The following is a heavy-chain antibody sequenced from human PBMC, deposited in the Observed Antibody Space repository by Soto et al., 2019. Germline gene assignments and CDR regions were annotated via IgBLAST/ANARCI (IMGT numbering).Heavy chain of an antibody. J-gene: IGHJ3*02. CDR2: IIPILGIA. Sequence: SVKVSCKASGGTFSNYTISWVRQAPGQGLEWMGRIIPILGIANYAQKFQGRVTITADKSTSTAYMELSSLRSEDTAVYYCAAGMWVATIRGWAIDSWGQGTMVTVSS. D-gene: IGHD5-12*01. V-gene: IGHV1-69*02. CDR1: GGTFSNYT. CDR3: AAGMWVATIRGWAIDS.